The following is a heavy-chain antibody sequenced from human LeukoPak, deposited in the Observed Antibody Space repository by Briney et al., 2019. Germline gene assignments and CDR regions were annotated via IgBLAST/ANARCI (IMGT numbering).Heavy chain of an antibody. Sequence: PSETLSLTCAVYGGSFSGYYWSWIRQPPGKGLEWIGEINHSGSTNYNPSLKSRVTISVDTSKNQFSLKLSSVTAADPAVYYCAQLNGYCSSTSCSHYYYYGMDVWGQGTTVTVSS. V-gene: IGHV4-34*01. CDR1: GGSFSGYY. D-gene: IGHD2-2*01. CDR3: AQLNGYCSSTSCSHYYYYGMDV. J-gene: IGHJ6*02. CDR2: INHSGST.